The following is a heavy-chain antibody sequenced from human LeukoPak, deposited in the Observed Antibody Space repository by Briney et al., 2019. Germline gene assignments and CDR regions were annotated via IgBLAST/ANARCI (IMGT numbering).Heavy chain of an antibody. V-gene: IGHV1-46*01. CDR1: GYTFTSYG. J-gene: IGHJ4*02. D-gene: IGHD3-10*01. CDR2: INPSGGST. CDR3: ARNYGSGSYTYTCDY. Sequence: ASVKVSCKASGYTFTSYGISWVRQAPGQGLEWMGIINPSGGSTSYAQKFQGRVTMTRDTSTSTVYMELSSLRSEDTAVYYCARNYGSGSYTYTCDYWGQGTLVTVSS.